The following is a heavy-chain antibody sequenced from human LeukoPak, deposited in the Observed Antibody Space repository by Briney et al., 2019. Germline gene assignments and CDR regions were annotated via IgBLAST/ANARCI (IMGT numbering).Heavy chain of an antibody. J-gene: IGHJ4*02. CDR1: GFTFSSYS. D-gene: IGHD3-9*01. V-gene: IGHV3-21*01. Sequence: GGSLRLSCAASGFTFSSYSMNWVRQAPGKGLEWVSSISSSSSYINYADSVKGRFTISRDNAKNSLYLQMNSLRAEDTAVYYCARGGDYDILTGYLPFDYWGQGTLVTVSS. CDR3: ARGGDYDILTGYLPFDY. CDR2: ISSSSSYI.